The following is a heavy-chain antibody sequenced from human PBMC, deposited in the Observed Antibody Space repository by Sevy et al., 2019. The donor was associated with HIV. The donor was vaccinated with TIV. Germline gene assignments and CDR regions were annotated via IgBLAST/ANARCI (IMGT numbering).Heavy chain of an antibody. CDR1: EFTFRDYT. CDR2: IRSTAYSGKT. D-gene: IGHD6-13*01. CDR3: TREPENTGYDIQYYGMDV. J-gene: IGHJ6*02. V-gene: IGHV3-49*03. Sequence: GGSLRLSCTASEFTFRDYTVSWLRQAPGKGLEWVGFIRSTAYSGKTEYAASVKGRFTISRDDSKSIAYLQMNSLKTEDTAVYYCTREPENTGYDIQYYGMDVWGQGTTVTVSS.